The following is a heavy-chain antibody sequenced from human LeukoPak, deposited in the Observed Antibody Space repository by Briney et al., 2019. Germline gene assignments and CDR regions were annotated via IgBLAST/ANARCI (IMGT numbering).Heavy chain of an antibody. J-gene: IGHJ1*01. V-gene: IGHV3-48*01. D-gene: IGHD2-15*01. CDR3: TRGLVVVAQYFQH. CDR1: GFTFDTYT. CDR2: IDTTSTTM. Sequence: GGSLRLSCAASGFTFDTYTMNWVRQAPGTGLEWVSYIDTTSTTMYYADSVKGRFTISRDNAKNSLYLQMNSLRVEDTAVYYCTRGLVVVAQYFQHRGQGTLVTVSS.